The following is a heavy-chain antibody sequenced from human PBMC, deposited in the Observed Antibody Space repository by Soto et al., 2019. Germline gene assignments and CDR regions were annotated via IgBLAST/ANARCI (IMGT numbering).Heavy chain of an antibody. CDR1: GLTFTNAW. V-gene: IGHV3-15*07. D-gene: IGHD6-25*01. CDR3: ATAPGYWASAPLDY. CDR2: IKSHTDGGTT. J-gene: IGHJ4*02. Sequence: VQLVESGGGLVKPGGSLRLSCTVSGLTFTNAWMTWVRQAPGKGLEWVARIKSHTDGGTTDYAAPLQGRFTISRDDSRNTLFLQMNSMKPEDTAVYFCATAPGYWASAPLDYWGQGTLVTDSS.